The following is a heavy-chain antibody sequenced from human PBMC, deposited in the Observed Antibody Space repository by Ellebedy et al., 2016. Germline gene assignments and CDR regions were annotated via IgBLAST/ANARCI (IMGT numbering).Heavy chain of an antibody. CDR1: GYTFTGYY. CDR3: ARSHMDV. CDR2: INSNSGGT. V-gene: IGHV1-2*02. Sequence: ASVKVSCXASGYTFTGYYIHWVRQAPGQGLEWMGWINSNSGGTNYAQKFQGRVTMTRDTSISTAYMELSSLRSDDTAVYYCARSHMDVWGKGTTVTVSS. J-gene: IGHJ6*03.